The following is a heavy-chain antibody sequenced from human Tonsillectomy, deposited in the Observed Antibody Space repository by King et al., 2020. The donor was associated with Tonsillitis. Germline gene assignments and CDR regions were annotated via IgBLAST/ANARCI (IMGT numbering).Heavy chain of an antibody. J-gene: IGHJ4*02. V-gene: IGHV4-39*01. Sequence: QLQESGPGLVKPSETLSLTCAVSGDSISSGSYHWAWIRQPPGKGLEWLASLYFSGSTYYNPSLKSRVTISVDTSRNQFSLKVNSVPATDTAGYYCARHGTVTGKIDYWGQGTLVTVSS. CDR1: GDSISSGSYH. CDR2: LYFSGST. D-gene: IGHD4-17*01. CDR3: ARHGTVTGKIDY.